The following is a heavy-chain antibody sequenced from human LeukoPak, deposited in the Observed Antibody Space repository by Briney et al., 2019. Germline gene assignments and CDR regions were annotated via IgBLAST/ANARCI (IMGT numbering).Heavy chain of an antibody. J-gene: IGHJ4*02. CDR2: INPTNGVA. Sequence: GASVKVSCKTSGFTFTGYQMHWVRQAPGQGLEWMGRINPTNGVANYAQKFQGWVSMTRDRSIDTVYMELSRLTSDDTAMYYCARESPLGYCSAGSCYSSHFDYWGQGTLAIVSS. CDR3: ARESPLGYCSAGSCYSSHFDY. D-gene: IGHD2-15*01. CDR1: GFTFTGYQ. V-gene: IGHV1-2*04.